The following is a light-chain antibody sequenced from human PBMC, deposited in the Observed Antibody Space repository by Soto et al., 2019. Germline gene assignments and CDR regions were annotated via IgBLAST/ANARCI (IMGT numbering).Light chain of an antibody. Sequence: EIVLTHSPATLSLSPGERATLSCRASQTFSSHLAWYQQKPGQAPRLLIYDASKRATVIPARFSGRGSGTDFTLTISSLEPEDFAVYYCQQRSNWHKVITFGQGTRLEIK. V-gene: IGKV3-11*01. CDR3: QQRSNWHKVIT. CDR2: DAS. CDR1: QTFSSH. J-gene: IGKJ5*01.